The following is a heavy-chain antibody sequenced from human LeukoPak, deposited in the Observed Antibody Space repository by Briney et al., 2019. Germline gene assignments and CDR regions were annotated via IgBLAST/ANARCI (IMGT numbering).Heavy chain of an antibody. J-gene: IGHJ4*02. D-gene: IGHD6-6*01. V-gene: IGHV3-48*01. CDR2: ISRSGSAI. CDR1: GFTFSTYS. CDR3: AREIGEFSSSGNIAY. Sequence: TGGSLRLSCTVSGFTFSTYSMNWVRQAPGKGLEDIAYISRSGSAIHYADSVKGRFTISRDNAKNSLYLQMNSLRAEDTAVYYCAREIGEFSSSGNIAYWGQGTLVTVSS.